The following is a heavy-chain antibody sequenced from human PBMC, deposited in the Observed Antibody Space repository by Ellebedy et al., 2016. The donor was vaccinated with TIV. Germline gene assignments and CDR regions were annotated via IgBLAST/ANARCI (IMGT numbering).Heavy chain of an antibody. CDR1: GFSFTSHW. CDR2: ITESGGNT. J-gene: IGHJ4*02. D-gene: IGHD3-10*01. Sequence: PGGSLRLSCEASGFSFTSHWMSWARQAPGKGLEWVSSITESGGNTYYADSVKGRFTISRDNSKDTLFLQMNSLRVEDTAVYYCASSRYHYYLGNTIFVYWGQGTLVTVSS. V-gene: IGHV3-23*01. CDR3: ASSRYHYYLGNTIFVY.